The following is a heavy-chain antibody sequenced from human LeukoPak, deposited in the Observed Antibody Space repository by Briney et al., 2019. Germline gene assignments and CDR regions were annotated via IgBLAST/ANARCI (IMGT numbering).Heavy chain of an antibody. CDR2: IIPIFGTA. CDR1: GYTFTSYG. CDR3: AREYAAAGPFDP. V-gene: IGHV1-69*05. Sequence: GASVKVSCKASGYTFTSYGISWVRQAPGQGLEWMGGIIPIFGTANYAQKFQGRVTITTDESTSTAYMELSSLRSEDTAVYYCAREYAAAGPFDPWGQGTLVTVSS. J-gene: IGHJ5*02. D-gene: IGHD6-13*01.